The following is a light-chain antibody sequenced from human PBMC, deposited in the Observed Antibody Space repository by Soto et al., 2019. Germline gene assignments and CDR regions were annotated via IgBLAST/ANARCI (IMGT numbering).Light chain of an antibody. J-gene: IGKJ1*01. V-gene: IGKV1-39*01. CDR1: QHIATY. Sequence: DIQMTQSPSALSASVGDRVTISCRSSQHIATYLNWYQHKPGKAPKLLVYAASTLQGGVPSRFSGSGSGTDFRLTISSLQPDDFATYYCQQSSTIPRTFGQGNKV. CDR2: AAS. CDR3: QQSSTIPRT.